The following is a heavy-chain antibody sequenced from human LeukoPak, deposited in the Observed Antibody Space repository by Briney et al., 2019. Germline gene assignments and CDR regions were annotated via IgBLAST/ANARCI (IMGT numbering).Heavy chain of an antibody. D-gene: IGHD3-10*01. CDR2: MNPNSGNT. V-gene: IGHV1-8*01. Sequence: ASVKVSCKASGYTLTSYDINWVRQATGQGLEWMGWMNPNSGNTGYAQKFQGRVTMTRNTSISTAYMELSSLRSEDTAVYYCARDTPRLRGVIRYWGQGTLVTVSS. CDR1: GYTLTSYD. CDR3: ARDTPRLRGVIRY. J-gene: IGHJ4*02.